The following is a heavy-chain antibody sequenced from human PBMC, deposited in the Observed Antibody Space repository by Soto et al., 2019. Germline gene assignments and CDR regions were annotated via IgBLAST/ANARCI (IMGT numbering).Heavy chain of an antibody. J-gene: IGHJ6*02. CDR3: ARGSYDYVWGTYGMDV. CDR2: IYYSGST. CDR1: GGSISSYY. Sequence: SETLSLTCTVSGGSISSYYWSWIRQPPGKGLEWIGYIYYSGSTNYNPSLKSRVTISVDTSKSQFSLKLSSVTAADTAVYYCARGSYDYVWGTYGMDVWGQVTTVTVSS. V-gene: IGHV4-59*01. D-gene: IGHD3-16*01.